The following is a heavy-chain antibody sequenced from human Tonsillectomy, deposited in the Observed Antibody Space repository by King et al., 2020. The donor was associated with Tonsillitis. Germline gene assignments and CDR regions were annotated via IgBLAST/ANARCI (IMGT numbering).Heavy chain of an antibody. Sequence: VQLVESGGGLVKPGGSLRLSCAASGFIFSNAWVNWVRQAPGKGLEWVGRIKKKTDGGTTDYAAPVKGRFTISRDDSKNTLYLQMNSLKTEDTAVYYCTTDLGARWNYDYWGQGTLVTLSS. CDR2: IKKKTDGGTT. CDR1: GFIFSNAW. CDR3: TTDLGARWNYDY. D-gene: IGHD1-7*01. V-gene: IGHV3-15*01. J-gene: IGHJ4*02.